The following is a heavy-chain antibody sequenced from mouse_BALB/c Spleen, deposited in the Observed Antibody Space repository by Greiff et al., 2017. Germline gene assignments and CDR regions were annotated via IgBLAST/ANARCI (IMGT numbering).Heavy chain of an antibody. CDR3: ARHGSSFYYFDY. CDR1: GYTFTDYA. Sequence: QVQLKQSGAELVRPGVSVKISCKGSGYTFTDYAMHWVKQSHAKSLEWIGVISTYYGDASYNQKFKGKATMTVDKSSSTAYMELARLTAEDSAIYYCARHGSSFYYFDYWGQGTTLTVSS. CDR2: ISTYYGDA. J-gene: IGHJ2*01. V-gene: IGHV1S137*01. D-gene: IGHD1-1*01.